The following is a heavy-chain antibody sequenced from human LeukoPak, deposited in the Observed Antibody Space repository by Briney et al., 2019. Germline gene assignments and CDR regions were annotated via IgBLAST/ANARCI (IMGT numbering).Heavy chain of an antibody. CDR3: AKDLRYYYDSSGFDY. D-gene: IGHD3-22*01. CDR1: GFTFSGYA. J-gene: IGHJ4*02. V-gene: IGHV3-23*01. Sequence: GGSLRLSCAASGFTFSGYAMSWVRQAPGKGLDWVSAISGSGGSTYYADSVKGRFTISRDNSKNTLYMQMNSLRVEDTAVYYCAKDLRYYYDSSGFDYWGQGTLVTVSS. CDR2: ISGSGGST.